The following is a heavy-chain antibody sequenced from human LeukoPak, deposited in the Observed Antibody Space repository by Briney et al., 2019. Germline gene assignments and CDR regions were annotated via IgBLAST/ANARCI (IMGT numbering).Heavy chain of an antibody. CDR2: IKQDGSEK. CDR1: GFTFSSYW. J-gene: IGHJ4*02. V-gene: IGHV3-7*03. Sequence: GGSLRLSCAASGFTFSSYWMSWVRQAPGKGLEWVANIKQDGSEKYYVDSVKGRFTISRDKAKNSLYLQMNSLRAEDTAVYYCARERMHYNWHGFDYWGQGTLVTVSS. D-gene: IGHD1-1*01. CDR3: ARERMHYNWHGFDY.